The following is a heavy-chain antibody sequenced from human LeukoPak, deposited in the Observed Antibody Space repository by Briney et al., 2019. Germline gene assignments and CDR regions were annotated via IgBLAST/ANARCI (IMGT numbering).Heavy chain of an antibody. J-gene: IGHJ4*02. CDR2: INHSGST. Sequence: SETLSLTCAVYGGSFSGYYWSWIRQPPGKGLEWIGEINHSGSTNYSPSLKSRVTISVDTSKNQFSLKLSSVTAADTAVYYCAKSSGWQVRDSYYFDYWGQGTLVTVSS. CDR3: AKSSGWQVRDSYYFDY. CDR1: GGSFSGYY. V-gene: IGHV4-34*01. D-gene: IGHD6-19*01.